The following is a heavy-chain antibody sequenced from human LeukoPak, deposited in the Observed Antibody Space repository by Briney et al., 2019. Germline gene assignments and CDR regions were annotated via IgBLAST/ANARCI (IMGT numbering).Heavy chain of an antibody. Sequence: GGSLRLSCAASGFTFSSYWMSWVRQAPGKGLEWVANIKQDGSEKYYVDSVKGRFTISRDNAKNSLYLQMNSLRAADTAVYYCARVGYFEWLLDFDYWGQGTLVTVSS. D-gene: IGHD3-9*01. J-gene: IGHJ4*02. CDR1: GFTFSSYW. V-gene: IGHV3-7*03. CDR3: ARVGYFEWLLDFDY. CDR2: IKQDGSEK.